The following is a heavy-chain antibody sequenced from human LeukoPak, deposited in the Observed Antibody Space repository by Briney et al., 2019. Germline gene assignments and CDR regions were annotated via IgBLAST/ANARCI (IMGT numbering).Heavy chain of an antibody. Sequence: SVKVSCKASGGTFSSYAISWVRQAPGQGLEWMGGIIPIFGTANYAQKFQGRVTITADESTSTAYVELSSLRSEDTAIYYCARNDDFSLDSWGQGTLVTVSS. D-gene: IGHD3/OR15-3a*01. CDR3: ARNDDFSLDS. V-gene: IGHV1-69*13. J-gene: IGHJ1*01. CDR1: GGTFSSYA. CDR2: IIPIFGTA.